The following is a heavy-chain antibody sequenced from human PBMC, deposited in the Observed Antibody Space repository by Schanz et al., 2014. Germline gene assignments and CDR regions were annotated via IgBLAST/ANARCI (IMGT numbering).Heavy chain of an antibody. CDR2: INPDGSGK. D-gene: IGHD3-3*01. CDR3: ARPIYDLWSGSFDY. CDR1: GFNFGDYY. J-gene: IGHJ4*02. Sequence: DVQLVESGGGLVQSGGSLRLSCAASGFNFGDYYMTWVRQAPGKGLESVAKINPDGSGKYYVVSVEGRFTIPRDNAKKSLDLHMNSLTAEDTAVYYCARPIYDLWSGSFDYWGQGTLVTVSS. V-gene: IGHV3-7*01.